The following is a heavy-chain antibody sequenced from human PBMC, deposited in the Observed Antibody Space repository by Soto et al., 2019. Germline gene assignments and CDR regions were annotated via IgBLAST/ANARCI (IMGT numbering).Heavy chain of an antibody. CDR3: ARQDYYGSGSYTDYYYYYGMDV. V-gene: IGHV5-51*01. CDR1: GYSFTSYW. J-gene: IGHJ6*04. Sequence: PGESLKISCKGSGYSFTSYWIGWVRQMPGKGLEWMGIIYPGDSDTRYSPSFQGQVTISADKSISTAYLQWGSLKASDTAMYYCARQDYYGSGSYTDYYYYYGMDVWGKGTTVTVSS. CDR2: IYPGDSDT. D-gene: IGHD3-10*01.